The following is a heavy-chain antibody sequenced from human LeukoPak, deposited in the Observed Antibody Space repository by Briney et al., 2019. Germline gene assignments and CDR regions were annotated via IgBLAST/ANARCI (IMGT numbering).Heavy chain of an antibody. Sequence: GGSLRLSCAASGFTFSSYEMNWVRQAPGKGLEWVSYISSSGSTIYYADSVKGRFTISRDNAKNSLYLQMNSLRAEDTAVYYCARDMRFGVVVPAAMPMVDYFDYWGRGTLVTVSS. CDR2: ISSSGSTI. V-gene: IGHV3-48*03. J-gene: IGHJ4*02. D-gene: IGHD2-2*01. CDR3: ARDMRFGVVVPAAMPMVDYFDY. CDR1: GFTFSSYE.